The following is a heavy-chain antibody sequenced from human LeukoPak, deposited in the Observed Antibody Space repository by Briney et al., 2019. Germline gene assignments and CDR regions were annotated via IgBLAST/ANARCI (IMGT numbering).Heavy chain of an antibody. CDR3: TRGGVLRYFDWLLLSDY. Sequence: PGGSLRLSCAASGFTFSSYEMNWVRQAPGKGLEWVGFIRSKAYGGTTEYAASVKGRFTISRDDSKSIAYLQMNSLKTEDTAVYYCTRGGVLRYFDWLLLSDYWGQGTLVTVSS. CDR1: GFTFSSYE. V-gene: IGHV3-49*04. D-gene: IGHD3-9*01. J-gene: IGHJ4*02. CDR2: IRSKAYGGTT.